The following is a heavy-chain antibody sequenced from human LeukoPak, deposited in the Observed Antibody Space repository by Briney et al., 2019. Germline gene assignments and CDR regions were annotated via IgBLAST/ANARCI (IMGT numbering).Heavy chain of an antibody. Sequence: GGSLRLSCTASGFTFGDYAMSWFRQAPGKGLEWVGFIRSKAYGGTTEYAASVKGRFTISRDDSKSIAYLQMNSLKTEDTAVYYCTTDINEFGDWNDVGGWFDPWGQGTLVTVSS. CDR3: TTDINEFGDWNDVGGWFDP. J-gene: IGHJ5*02. CDR2: IRSKAYGGTT. D-gene: IGHD1-1*01. CDR1: GFTFGDYA. V-gene: IGHV3-49*03.